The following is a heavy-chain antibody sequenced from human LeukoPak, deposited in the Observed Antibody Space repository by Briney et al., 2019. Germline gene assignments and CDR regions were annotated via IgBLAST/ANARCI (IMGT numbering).Heavy chain of an antibody. CDR1: GFTFSDYY. CDR3: AKFSPMTASHYFDF. CDR2: ISPSSSYT. Sequence: GGSLRLSCAASGFTFSDYYMSWIRQAPGKGLEWVSYISPSSSYTDYADPVKGRFTISRDNAKNSLYLQMNSLRAEDTAVYSCAKFSPMTASHYFDFWGQGTLVTVSS. D-gene: IGHD2-21*02. J-gene: IGHJ4*02. V-gene: IGHV3-11*03.